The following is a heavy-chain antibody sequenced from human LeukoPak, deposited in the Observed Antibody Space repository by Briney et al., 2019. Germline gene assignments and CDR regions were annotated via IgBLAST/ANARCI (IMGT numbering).Heavy chain of an antibody. CDR2: INHSGRT. CDR3: ASPAIGNKDGFDY. D-gene: IGHD2-15*01. J-gene: IGHJ4*02. Sequence: PSETLSLTCAVYSGASRGYYWTWIRQPPGKGLEWIGEINHSGRTNYNPSLESRVTMSADTSKNHFSLKLSSVTAADTAVYYCASPAIGNKDGFDYWGLGTLVGVSS. CDR1: SGASRGYY. V-gene: IGHV4-34*01.